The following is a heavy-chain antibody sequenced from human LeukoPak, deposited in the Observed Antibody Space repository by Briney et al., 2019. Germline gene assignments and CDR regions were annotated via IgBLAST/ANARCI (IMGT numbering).Heavy chain of an antibody. CDR3: ARDLKRGYDFWSGYYEADY. CDR1: GGSVSNYY. J-gene: IGHJ4*02. D-gene: IGHD3-3*01. CDR2: IYYSGST. Sequence: SETLSLTCTVSGGSVSNYYWSWIRQPPGKGLEWIGYIYYSGSTNYNPSLKSRVTISIDTSKNQFSLKLNSVTAADTAVYYCARDLKRGYDFWSGYYEADYWGQGALVTVSS. V-gene: IGHV4-59*02.